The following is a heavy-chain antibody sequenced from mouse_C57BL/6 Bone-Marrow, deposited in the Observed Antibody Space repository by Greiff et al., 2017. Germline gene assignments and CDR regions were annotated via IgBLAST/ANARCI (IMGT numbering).Heavy chain of an antibody. Sequence: EVQLQQSGAELVKPGASVKLSCTASGFNIKDSYMHWVKQRTEQGLEWIGRIAPEDGETKYAPKFQGKATITADTSSNTAYLPLSSLTSEDTAVYYCARSSYYDYGGAWFAYWGQGTLVTVSA. CDR3: ARSSYYDYGGAWFAY. CDR1: GFNIKDSY. V-gene: IGHV14-2*01. D-gene: IGHD2-4*01. CDR2: IAPEDGET. J-gene: IGHJ3*01.